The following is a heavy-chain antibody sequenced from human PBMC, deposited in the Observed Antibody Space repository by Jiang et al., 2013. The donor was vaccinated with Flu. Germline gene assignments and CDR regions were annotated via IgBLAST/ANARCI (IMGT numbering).Heavy chain of an antibody. V-gene: IGHV3-9*01. J-gene: IGHJ4*02. CDR2: ISGDGGTM. CDR3: VKDRPNGSIDY. D-gene: IGHD3-10*01. Sequence: VQLVESGGGLVQPGRSLRLSCAASGFTFDHCVMHWVRQAPGKGLEGVSSISGDGGTMGYADSVKGRFTVSRDNAKDSLYLQMNSLTTEDTAFYYCVKDRPNGSIDYWGQGTLVTVSS. CDR1: GFTFDHCV.